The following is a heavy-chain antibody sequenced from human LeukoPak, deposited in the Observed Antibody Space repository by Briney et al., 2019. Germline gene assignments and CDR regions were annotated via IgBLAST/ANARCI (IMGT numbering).Heavy chain of an antibody. CDR3: AREGGDSSGYYLY. CDR2: INPNSGGT. D-gene: IGHD3-22*01. Sequence: ASVKVSCKASGYTFTGYHIHWVRQAPGQGLEWMAWINPNSGGTSYAQKFQGRVTTTRDTSISTAYMELSRLRSDDTAVYYCAREGGDSSGYYLYWGQGTLVTVSS. CDR1: GYTFTGYH. J-gene: IGHJ4*02. V-gene: IGHV1-2*02.